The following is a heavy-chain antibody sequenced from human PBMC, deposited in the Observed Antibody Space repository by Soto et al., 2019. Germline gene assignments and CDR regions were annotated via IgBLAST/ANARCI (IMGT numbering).Heavy chain of an antibody. CDR2: ISGSGGGK. V-gene: IGHV3-23*01. D-gene: IGHD7-27*01. CDR3: ARNWGIFDY. Sequence: EVQLLESGGGLVQPGGSLRLSCEASGFTFSTSAMSWVRQAPGKGLEWVSTISGSGGGKYYADSVNGRFTISGDNFKNTLFLQMNSLRAEDTALYYCARNWGIFDYWGQGTLVTVS. CDR1: GFTFSTSA. J-gene: IGHJ4*02.